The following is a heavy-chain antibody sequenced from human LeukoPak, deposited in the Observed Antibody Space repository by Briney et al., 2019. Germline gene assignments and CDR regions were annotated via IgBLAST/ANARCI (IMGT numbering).Heavy chain of an antibody. J-gene: IGHJ4*02. CDR3: AREPQQLLYFHY. V-gene: IGHV3-30*03. Sequence: PGGSLRLSCAASGLTFSSYGMHWVRQAPGKGQEWVADISKDGSNKYYAHSVKGRFTVPRNNAKNTLYLQMDSLTPEDTALYYFAREPQQLLYFHYWREGTLLTVCS. D-gene: IGHD6-13*01. CDR2: ISKDGSNK. CDR1: GLTFSSYG.